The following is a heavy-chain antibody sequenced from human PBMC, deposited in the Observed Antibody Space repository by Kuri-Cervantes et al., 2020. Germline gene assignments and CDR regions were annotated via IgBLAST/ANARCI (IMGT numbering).Heavy chain of an antibody. J-gene: IGHJ4*02. CDR1: GGTFSSYT. V-gene: IGHV1-2*02. CDR2: INPNSGDT. Sequence: ASVKVSCKASGGTFSSYTISWVRQAPGQGLEWVGWINPNSGDTHHAQRFQGRITMTWDTSISTLYLELSSLTSDDTAVYYCSREDYWGQGTLVTVSS. CDR3: SREDY.